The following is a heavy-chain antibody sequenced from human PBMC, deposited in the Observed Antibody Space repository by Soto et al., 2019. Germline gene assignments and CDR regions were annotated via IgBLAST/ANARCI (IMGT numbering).Heavy chain of an antibody. CDR2: ISAYNGNT. D-gene: IGHD6-6*01. CDR3: AGGSQYSSSSWHFDY. V-gene: IGHV1-18*01. CDR1: GYTFTSYG. J-gene: IGHJ4*02. Sequence: ASVKVSCKASGYTFTSYGISWVRQAPGQGLEWMGWISAYNGNTNYAQKLQGRVTMTTDTSTSTAYMELRSLRSDDTAVYYCAGGSQYSSSSWHFDYWGQGTLVTVSS.